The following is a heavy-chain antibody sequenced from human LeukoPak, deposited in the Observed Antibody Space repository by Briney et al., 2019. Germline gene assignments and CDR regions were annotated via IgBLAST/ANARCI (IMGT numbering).Heavy chain of an antibody. D-gene: IGHD6-13*01. CDR2: IYTSGST. J-gene: IGHJ5*02. V-gene: IGHV4-4*07. CDR1: GGSISSYY. Sequence: SETLSLTCTVSGGSISSYYWSWIRQPAGKGLEWIGRIYTSGSTNYNPSLKSRATMSVDTSKNQFSLKLSSVTAADTAVYYCAGYSSSWRYNWFDPWGQGTLVTVSS. CDR3: AGYSSSWRYNWFDP.